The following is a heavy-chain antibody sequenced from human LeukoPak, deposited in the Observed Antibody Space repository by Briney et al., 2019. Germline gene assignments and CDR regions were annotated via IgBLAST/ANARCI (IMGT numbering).Heavy chain of an antibody. V-gene: IGHV1-69*04. CDR1: GGTFSSYA. CDR2: IIPIFGIA. Sequence: SVKVSCKASGGTFSSYAISWVRQAPGQGPEWMGRIIPIFGIANYAQKFQGRVTITADKSTSTAYMELSSLRSEDTAVYYCARGAYYYDSSGYPNWFDPWGQGTLVTVSS. CDR3: ARGAYYYDSSGYPNWFDP. D-gene: IGHD3-22*01. J-gene: IGHJ5*02.